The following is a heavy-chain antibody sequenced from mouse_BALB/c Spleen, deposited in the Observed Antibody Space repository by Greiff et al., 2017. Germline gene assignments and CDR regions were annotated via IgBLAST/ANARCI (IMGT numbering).Heavy chain of an antibody. J-gene: IGHJ2*01. V-gene: IGHV14-3*02. CDR2: IDPANGNT. Sequence: VQLKESGAELVKPGASVKLSCTASGFNIKDTYMHWVKQRPEQGLEWIGRIDPANGNTKYDPKFQGKATITADTSSNTAYLQLSSLTSEDTAVYYCARRGDYGSSLFDYWGQGTTLTVSS. CDR3: ARRGDYGSSLFDY. CDR1: GFNIKDTY. D-gene: IGHD1-1*01.